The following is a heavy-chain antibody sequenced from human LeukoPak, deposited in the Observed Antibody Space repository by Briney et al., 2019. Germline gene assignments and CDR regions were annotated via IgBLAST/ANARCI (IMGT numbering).Heavy chain of an antibody. CDR2: ISDSGGST. V-gene: IGHV3-23*01. D-gene: IGHD3-22*01. CDR3: AKRGVVIRVILVGFHKEAYYFDS. J-gene: IGHJ4*02. CDR1: GITLSNYS. Sequence: PGGSLRLSCAVSGITLSNYSMSWVRQAPGKGLEWVAGISDSGGSTNYADSVKGRFTISRDNPKNTLYLQMNSLRAEDTAVYVCAKRGVVIRVILVGFHKEAYYFDSWGQGALVTVSS.